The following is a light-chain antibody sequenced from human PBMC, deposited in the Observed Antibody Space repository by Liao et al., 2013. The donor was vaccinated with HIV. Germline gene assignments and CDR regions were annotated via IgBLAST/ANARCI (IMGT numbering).Light chain of an antibody. J-gene: IGLJ2*01. Sequence: SYELTQPPSVSVAPGKTARITCGGSNIGSKTVHWYQQKPGQAPVLVIYYDSDRPSGISERFSGSSSGTTVTLTISGVQAEDEADYYCQSADSSGTYVVFGGGTKLTVL. V-gene: IGLV3-21*01. CDR3: QSADSSGTYVV. CDR1: NIGSKT. CDR2: YDS.